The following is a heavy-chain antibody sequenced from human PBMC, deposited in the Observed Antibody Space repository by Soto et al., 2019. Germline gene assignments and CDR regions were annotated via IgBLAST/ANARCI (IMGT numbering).Heavy chain of an antibody. CDR3: ARDRGVGLRFLPAGPDY. J-gene: IGHJ4*02. CDR1: GFTFSSYS. Sequence: EVQLVESGGGLVQPGGSLRLSCAASGFTFSSYSMNWVRQAPGKGLEWVSYISSSSSTIYYADSVKGRFTISRDNAKNSLYLQMTSLRAEDTAVYYCARDRGVGLRFLPAGPDYWGQGTLVTVSS. V-gene: IGHV3-48*01. D-gene: IGHD3-3*01. CDR2: ISSSSSTI.